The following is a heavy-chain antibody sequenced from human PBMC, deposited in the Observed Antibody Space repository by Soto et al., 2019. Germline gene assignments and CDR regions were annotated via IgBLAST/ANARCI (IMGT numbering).Heavy chain of an antibody. D-gene: IGHD3-10*01. CDR1: GYTFTSYD. V-gene: IGHV1-8*01. CDR2: MNPNSGNT. J-gene: IGHJ6*03. CDR3: ARGVFPMVRGKPKRYYYMDV. Sequence: QVQLVQSGAEVKKPGASVKVSYKASGYTFTSYDINWVRQATGQGLEWMGWMNPNSGNTGYAQKFQGRVTMTRNTSISTAYMELSSLRSEDTAVYYCARGVFPMVRGKPKRYYYMDVWGKGTTVTVSS.